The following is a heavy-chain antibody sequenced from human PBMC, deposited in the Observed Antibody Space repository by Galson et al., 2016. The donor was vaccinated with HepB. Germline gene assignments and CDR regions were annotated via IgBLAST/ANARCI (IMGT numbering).Heavy chain of an antibody. Sequence: SLRLSCAASGFTFSDYHMNWIRQAPGKGLEWISYISSSGNSMLYADSVRGRFSISRDNAKKSLYLQMNSLRADDAAVYYCTRGPPPHCTRTSCSMGTFEVWGQGTMVTVSS. D-gene: IGHD2-2*01. J-gene: IGHJ3*01. CDR2: ISSSGNSM. CDR1: GFTFSDYH. CDR3: TRGPPPHCTRTSCSMGTFEV. V-gene: IGHV3-11*04.